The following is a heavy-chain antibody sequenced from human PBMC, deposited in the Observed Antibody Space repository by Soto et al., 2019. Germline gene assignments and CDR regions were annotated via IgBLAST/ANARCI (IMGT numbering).Heavy chain of an antibody. CDR1: VFTFTRYS. Sequence: VGSLRLSCASSVFTFTRYSMNCVRHSPGKGLEWVSSISSTTNYIYYGDSMKGRFTISRDNAKNSLYLEMNSLRAEDTAVYYCARESEDLTSNFHYWGQGTLVTLSS. CDR3: ARESEDLTSNFHY. J-gene: IGHJ4*02. CDR2: ISSTTNYI. V-gene: IGHV3-21*06.